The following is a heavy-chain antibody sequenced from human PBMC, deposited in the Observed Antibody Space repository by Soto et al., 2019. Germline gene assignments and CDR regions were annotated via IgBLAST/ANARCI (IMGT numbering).Heavy chain of an antibody. Sequence: GGSLRLSCTASGFTFGDYAMSWFRQAPGKGLEWVGFIRSKAYGGTTEYAASVKGRFTISRDDSKSIAYLQMNSLKTEDTAVYYCTRPIGYCSGGSCYANWFDPWGQGTLVTVSS. CDR2: IRSKAYGGTT. CDR1: GFTFGDYA. V-gene: IGHV3-49*03. D-gene: IGHD2-15*01. CDR3: TRPIGYCSGGSCYANWFDP. J-gene: IGHJ5*02.